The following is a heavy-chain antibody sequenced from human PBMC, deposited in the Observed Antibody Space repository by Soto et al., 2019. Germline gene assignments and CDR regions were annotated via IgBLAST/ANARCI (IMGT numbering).Heavy chain of an antibody. J-gene: IGHJ5*02. CDR2: IKSKTDGGTT. CDR1: GFTFSNAW. CDR3: TTLAVAGALYNWFDP. D-gene: IGHD6-19*01. V-gene: IGHV3-15*01. Sequence: EVQLVESGGGLVKPGGSLRLSCAASGFTFSNAWMSWVRQAPGKGLEWVGRIKSKTDGGTTDYAAPVKGRFTISRDDSKNTLYLKMNSLKTEDTAVYYCTTLAVAGALYNWFDPWGQGTLVTVSS.